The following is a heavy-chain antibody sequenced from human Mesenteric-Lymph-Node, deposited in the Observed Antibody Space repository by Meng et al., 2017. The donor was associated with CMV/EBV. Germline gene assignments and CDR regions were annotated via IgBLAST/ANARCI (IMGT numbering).Heavy chain of an antibody. CDR1: GVSVSSLSYQ. V-gene: IGHV4-61*01. J-gene: IGHJ4*02. Sequence: GSLRLSCTVSGVSVSSLSYQWSWIRQPPGKGLEYIGYIYNSGYKSGITNYNPSLKSRVTMSVDTSKNQLSLKLRSVTSADTAVYYCTRDQDGVVNWGQGTLVTVSS. CDR2: IYNSGYKSGIT. D-gene: IGHD2-2*01. CDR3: TRDQDGVVN.